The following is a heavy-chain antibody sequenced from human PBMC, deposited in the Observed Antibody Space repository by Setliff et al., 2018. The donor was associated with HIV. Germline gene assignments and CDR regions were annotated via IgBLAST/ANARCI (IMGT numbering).Heavy chain of an antibody. J-gene: IGHJ4*02. CDR1: GGSISSHY. CDR3: ASGGYGSGNAYYFAD. Sequence: SETLSLTCTVSGGSISSHYWSWIRQPPGKGLEWIGYIYYSGSTNYNPSLKSRVTISVDTSKTQFPLNRNSVTAADTAGYYCASGGYGSGNAYYFADWGQGTLVTVSS. V-gene: IGHV4-59*11. D-gene: IGHD3-10*01. CDR2: IYYSGST.